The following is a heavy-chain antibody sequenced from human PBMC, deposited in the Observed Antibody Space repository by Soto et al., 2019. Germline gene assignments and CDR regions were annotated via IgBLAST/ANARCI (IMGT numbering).Heavy chain of an antibody. V-gene: IGHV4-39*01. J-gene: IGHJ4*02. Sequence: QLVLQESGPGVVKPSETLSLTCSVSGDSITSSRYYWGWIRQTPQTGLEWIGSIYYSGSTFYNPSLKSRVTVSVDTSKNQFSLKLTSVSAADTSLYFCVRQTASIVRQGDFDYWGQGTLVTVSS. CDR1: GDSITSSRYY. CDR2: IYYSGST. D-gene: IGHD2-2*01. CDR3: VRQTASIVRQGDFDY.